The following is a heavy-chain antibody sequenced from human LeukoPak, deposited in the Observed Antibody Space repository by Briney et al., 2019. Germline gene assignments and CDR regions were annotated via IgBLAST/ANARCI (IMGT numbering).Heavy chain of an antibody. J-gene: IGHJ4*02. D-gene: IGHD4-23*01. Sequence: SETLSLTCAVSGGSISSGLCRTWVRQPPGKGLEWIGEIYPSGTTNYNPSLKSRVTISVDKSENQFSLKLYSVTAADTAVYYCTRNAGNSDFDYWGQGTLVTVSS. V-gene: IGHV4-4*02. CDR3: TRNAGNSDFDY. CDR1: GGSISSGLC. CDR2: IYPSGTT.